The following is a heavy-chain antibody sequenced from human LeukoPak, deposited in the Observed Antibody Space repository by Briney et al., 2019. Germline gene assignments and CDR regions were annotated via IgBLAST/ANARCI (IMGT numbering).Heavy chain of an antibody. V-gene: IGHV4-59*01. J-gene: IGHJ4*02. Sequence: GSLRLSCAASGFTFSSYAMSWVRQPPGKGLESIGYIYYSGSTTYNPSLKSRVAISVDTSRNQFSLNLGSVTAADTAVYYCARLLASAGTILGGDQWGQGTLVTVSS. CDR3: ARLLASAGTILGGDQ. D-gene: IGHD3-3*02. CDR1: GFTFSSYA. CDR2: IYYSGST.